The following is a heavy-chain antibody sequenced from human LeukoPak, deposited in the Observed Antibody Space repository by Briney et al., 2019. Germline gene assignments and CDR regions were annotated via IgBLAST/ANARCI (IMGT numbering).Heavy chain of an antibody. V-gene: IGHV4-34*01. CDR2: INHSGST. CDR3: ARRPVAGLYYYYYMDV. Sequence: SETLSLTCAVYGGSFSGYYWSWIRQPPGKGLEWIGEINHSGSTNYNPSLKSRVTISVDTSKNQFSPKLSSVTAADTAVYYCARRPVAGLYYYYYMDVWGKGTTVTISS. J-gene: IGHJ6*03. CDR1: GGSFSGYY. D-gene: IGHD6-19*01.